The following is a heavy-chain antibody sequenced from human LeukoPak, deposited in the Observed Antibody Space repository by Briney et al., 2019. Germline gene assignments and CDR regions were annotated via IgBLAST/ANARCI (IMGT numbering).Heavy chain of an antibody. Sequence: GTSVKVSCKASGFTFTSSAVQWVRQARGQRLEWLGWIVVGSGNTNYAQKFQERVTITRDMSTGTAYMELSSLRSEDTAVYYCARVPVPTGIAVAGNGPFDYWGQGTLVTVSS. V-gene: IGHV1-58*01. CDR2: IVVGSGNT. J-gene: IGHJ4*02. D-gene: IGHD6-19*01. CDR3: ARVPVPTGIAVAGNGPFDY. CDR1: GFTFTSSA.